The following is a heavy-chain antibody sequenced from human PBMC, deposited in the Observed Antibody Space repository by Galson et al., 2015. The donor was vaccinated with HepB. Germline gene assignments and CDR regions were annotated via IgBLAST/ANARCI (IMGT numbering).Heavy chain of an antibody. V-gene: IGHV3-30*04. CDR3: ASGYDSINY. Sequence: SLRLSCAASGFTFSSYAMHWVRQAPGKGLEWVAVISYDGSNKYYADSVKGRFTISRDNSKNTLYLQMNSLRAEDTAVYYCASGYDSINYWGQGTLVTVSS. J-gene: IGHJ4*02. D-gene: IGHD3-22*01. CDR2: ISYDGSNK. CDR1: GFTFSSYA.